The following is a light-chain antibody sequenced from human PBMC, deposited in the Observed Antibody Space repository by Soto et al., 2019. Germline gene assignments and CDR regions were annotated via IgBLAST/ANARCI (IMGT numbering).Light chain of an antibody. CDR1: QSLVHSDGIAY. J-gene: IGKJ5*01. CDR2: KVS. CDR3: MQGTHWTIT. Sequence: DVVMTQSALSVPVTLGQPASISCRSNQSLVHSDGIAYFSWFQQRQGRSPRRXXYKVSNRDSGVPARFSGSVSGTDCAMKISRVEAEDGWVYYCMQGTHWTITFGQGTRLEIK. V-gene: IGKV2-30*02.